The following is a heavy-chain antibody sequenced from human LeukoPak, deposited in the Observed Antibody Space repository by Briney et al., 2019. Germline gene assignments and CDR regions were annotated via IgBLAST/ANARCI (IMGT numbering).Heavy chain of an antibody. V-gene: IGHV4-34*01. CDR1: GGSISSYY. CDR3: ARGPTISGTGYFDY. Sequence: PSETLSLTCTVSGGSISSYYWSWIRQSPGKGLEWIAEINHRGDTNYNPSVKSRVTISVDTSKSQFSLKVSSLTAADTAVYYCARGPTISGTGYFDYWGQGTLVTVSS. CDR2: INHRGDT. J-gene: IGHJ4*03. D-gene: IGHD1-7*01.